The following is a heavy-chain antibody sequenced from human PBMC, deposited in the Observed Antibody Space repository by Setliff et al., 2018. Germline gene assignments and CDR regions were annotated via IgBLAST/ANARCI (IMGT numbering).Heavy chain of an antibody. Sequence: ASVKVSCKASGYTFTTYTMNWVRQAPGQGLEWMGWINTNTGNPTYAQGFTGRFVFFLDTSVSTAYLQINSLEAEDTAVYYCARGSGTYASSSRVFHYWGQGTLVTVSS. CDR3: ARGSGTYASSSRVFHY. CDR1: GYTFTTYT. J-gene: IGHJ4*02. D-gene: IGHD6-6*01. V-gene: IGHV7-4-1*02. CDR2: INTNTGNP.